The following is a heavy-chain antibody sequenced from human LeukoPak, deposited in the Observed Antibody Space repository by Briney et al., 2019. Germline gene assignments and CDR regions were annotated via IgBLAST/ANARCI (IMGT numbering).Heavy chain of an antibody. CDR1: GFTVSSNY. Sequence: GGSLRLSCAASGFTVSSNYMSWVRQAPGKGLEWVAVISYDGSNKYYADSVKGRFTISRDNSKNTLYLQMNSLRAEDTAVYYCARDHRSWYAFDYWGQGTLVTVSS. CDR2: ISYDGSNK. CDR3: ARDHRSWYAFDY. V-gene: IGHV3-30*03. D-gene: IGHD6-13*01. J-gene: IGHJ4*02.